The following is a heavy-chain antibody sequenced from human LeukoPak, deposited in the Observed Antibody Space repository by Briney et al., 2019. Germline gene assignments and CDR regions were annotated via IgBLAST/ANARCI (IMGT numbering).Heavy chain of an antibody. Sequence: ASVKVSCKASGSTFSSYAISWVRQAPGQGLEWMGRIIPIFGTANYAQKFQGRVTITTDESTSTAYMELSSLRSEDTAVYYCAVVQQLGSYYFDYWGQGTLVTVSS. V-gene: IGHV1-69*05. J-gene: IGHJ4*02. CDR3: AVVQQLGSYYFDY. CDR1: GSTFSSYA. D-gene: IGHD6-13*01. CDR2: IIPIFGTA.